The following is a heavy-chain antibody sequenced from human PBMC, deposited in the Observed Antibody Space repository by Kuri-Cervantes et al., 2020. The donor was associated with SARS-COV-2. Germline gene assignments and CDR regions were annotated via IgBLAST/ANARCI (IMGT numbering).Heavy chain of an antibody. D-gene: IGHD2-2*01. CDR3: VKVNNPQAAIYYFDY. V-gene: IGHV3-64D*08. Sequence: GGSLRLSCAASGFTLSSYGMHWVRQAPGKGLEYVSAISSNGGSTYYADSVKGRFTISRDNSKNTLYLQMSSLRAEDTAVYYRVKVNNPQAAIYYFDYWGQGTLVTVSS. CDR2: ISSNGGST. J-gene: IGHJ4*02. CDR1: GFTLSSYG.